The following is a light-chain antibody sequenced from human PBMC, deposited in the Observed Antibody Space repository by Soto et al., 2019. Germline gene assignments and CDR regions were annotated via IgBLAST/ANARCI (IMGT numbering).Light chain of an antibody. Sequence: DIQMTQFPSTRPASVGDTVTITCRASQTVDTWLAWYQQKPGKAPSLLIYRASSLESGFPSRFSGSGSGTEFTLTIRSLQPDDFASYYCQQYNNYPRTFGQGTKVEVK. V-gene: IGKV1-5*03. CDR2: RAS. CDR3: QQYNNYPRT. J-gene: IGKJ1*01. CDR1: QTVDTW.